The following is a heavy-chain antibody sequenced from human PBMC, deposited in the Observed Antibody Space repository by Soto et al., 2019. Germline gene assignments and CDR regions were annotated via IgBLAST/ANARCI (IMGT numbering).Heavy chain of an antibody. CDR3: ARGHSSSWYPYYYYYYMDV. CDR1: GYTFTSYD. CDR2: MNPNSGNT. D-gene: IGHD6-13*01. V-gene: IGHV1-8*01. J-gene: IGHJ6*03. Sequence: ASVKVSCKASGYTFTSYDINWVRQATGQGLEWMGWMNPNSGNTGYAQKFQGRVTMTRNTSISTAYMELSSLRSEDTAVYYCARGHSSSWYPYYYYYYMDVWGKGTTVTVAS.